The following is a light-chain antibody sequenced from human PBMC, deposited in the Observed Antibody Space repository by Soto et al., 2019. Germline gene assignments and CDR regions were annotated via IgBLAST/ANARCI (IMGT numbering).Light chain of an antibody. CDR2: VAS. J-gene: IGKJ4*01. CDR1: QSVGTY. CDR3: QQSSSTPQI. Sequence: DIQMTQSPSSLSASVGDRVIITCRASQSVGTYVSWYQQKEGKAPKLLINVASTLQSGVPSRFSGSGSGTDFTLAISSLQPQDFATYYCQQSSSTPQIFGGGTRVEIK. V-gene: IGKV1-39*01.